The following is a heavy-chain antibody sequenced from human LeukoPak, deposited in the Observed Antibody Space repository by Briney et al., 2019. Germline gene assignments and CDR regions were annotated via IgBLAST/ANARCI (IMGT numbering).Heavy chain of an antibody. CDR1: GFTFSRYS. V-gene: IGHV3-74*01. D-gene: IGHD3-10*01. J-gene: IGHJ5*02. Sequence: GGSLRLSCAASGFTFSRYSMHWVRQAPGKGLVWVSHVNSDGSGTDYADSVKGRFTISRDNAKNTLYLQMNSLRAEDTAVYYCARRGESPGFGAWGQGTLVTVSS. CDR2: VNSDGSGT. CDR3: ARRGESPGFGA.